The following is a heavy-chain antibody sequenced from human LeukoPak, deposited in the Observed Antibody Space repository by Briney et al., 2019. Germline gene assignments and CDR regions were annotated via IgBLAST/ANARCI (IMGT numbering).Heavy chain of an antibody. CDR3: ARDLGSGWPYWYFDL. J-gene: IGHJ2*01. CDR1: GASISGLY. CDR2: IHYSGTT. V-gene: IGHV4-59*11. Sequence: PSETLSLTCAVSGASISGLYWSWIRQPPGKGLEWIAYIHYSGTTNSHPSLKSRVTISVDTSKNQFSLYLRSVTAADTAVYYCARDLGSGWPYWYFDLWGRGTLVTVSS. D-gene: IGHD6-19*01.